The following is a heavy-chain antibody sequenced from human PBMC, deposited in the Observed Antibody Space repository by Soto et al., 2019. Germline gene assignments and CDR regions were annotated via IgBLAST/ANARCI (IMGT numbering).Heavy chain of an antibody. CDR3: ASRGYPDGMDV. V-gene: IGHV1-18*01. CDR1: RYILRSYG. D-gene: IGHD3-16*02. CDR2: ISAYNGNT. J-gene: IGHJ6*02. Sequence: SVDVSCKGSRYILRSYGIRWVREGPGQGLEWMGWISAYNGNTNYAQKLQGRVTMTTDTSTSTAYMELRSLRSDDTAVYYCASRGYPDGMDVWGQGTTVTVSS.